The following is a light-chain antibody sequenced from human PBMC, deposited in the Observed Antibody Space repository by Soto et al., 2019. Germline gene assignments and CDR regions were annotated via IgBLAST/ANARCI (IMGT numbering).Light chain of an antibody. CDR1: QDISSY. Sequence: EFVLTQSPGTLSLSSGERATLSCRASQDISSYLAWYQQKPGQAPRVLIYDASNRATGIPGRFSGSGSGTDFTLTISRLDPEDFAVYYCHQYDNSPWTFGQGTKVDIK. CDR2: DAS. V-gene: IGKV3-20*01. J-gene: IGKJ1*01. CDR3: HQYDNSPWT.